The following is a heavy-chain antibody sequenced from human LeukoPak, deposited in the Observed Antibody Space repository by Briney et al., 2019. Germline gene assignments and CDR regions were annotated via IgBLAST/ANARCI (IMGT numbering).Heavy chain of an antibody. V-gene: IGHV1-69*05. CDR2: IIPIFGTA. Sequence: GASVKVSCKASGGTFSSYAISWVRQAPGQGLEWMGGIIPIFGTANYAQKFQGRVTITTDESPSTAYMELSSLRSEDTAVYYCARGTSKYCSSTSCYRDYMDVWGKGTTVTVSS. D-gene: IGHD2-2*01. CDR3: ARGTSKYCSSTSCYRDYMDV. CDR1: GGTFSSYA. J-gene: IGHJ6*03.